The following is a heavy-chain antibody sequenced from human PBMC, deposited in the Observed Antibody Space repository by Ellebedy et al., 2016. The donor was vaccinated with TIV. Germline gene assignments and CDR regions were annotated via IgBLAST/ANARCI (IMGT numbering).Heavy chain of an antibody. V-gene: IGHV3-33*01. Sequence: GESLKISCAASGVKMTGYGMHWVRQAPGKGLEWVADILYDGSNTFYAESVRGRFTISRDDSKNMVHLQMNSLTVEDTAAYFCARDGPESYQDYYYSMDVWGRGTRVTVSS. CDR3: ARDGPESYQDYYYSMDV. D-gene: IGHD3-10*01. CDR1: GVKMTGYG. CDR2: ILYDGSNT. J-gene: IGHJ6*02.